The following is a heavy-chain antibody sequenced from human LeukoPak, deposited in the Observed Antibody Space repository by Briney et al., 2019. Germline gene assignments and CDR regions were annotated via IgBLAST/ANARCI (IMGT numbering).Heavy chain of an antibody. Sequence: SETLSLTCIVSGGSITSYSWGWIRQPAGKGLEWIGYIYYSGSTNYNPSLKSRVTISVDTSKNQFSLKLSSVTAADTAVYYCARSGGGDYGDFPFDYWGQGTLVTVSS. CDR1: GGSITSYS. CDR3: ARSGGGDYGDFPFDY. D-gene: IGHD4-17*01. V-gene: IGHV4-59*08. CDR2: IYYSGST. J-gene: IGHJ4*02.